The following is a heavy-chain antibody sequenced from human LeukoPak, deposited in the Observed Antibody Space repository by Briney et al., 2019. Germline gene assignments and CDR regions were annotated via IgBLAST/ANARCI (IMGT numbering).Heavy chain of an antibody. CDR1: GGSFSGFN. J-gene: IGHJ5*01. V-gene: IGHV4-34*01. Sequence: PSETLSLTCAVYGGSFSGFNWNWIRQSTDKGLEWIGEINHSGAAKYNPSLKSRLTISVDTSKNQFSLKLRSVTAADTGVYYCARGSPKHDSWGQGTLVTVSS. CDR3: ARGSPKHDS. CDR2: INHSGAA.